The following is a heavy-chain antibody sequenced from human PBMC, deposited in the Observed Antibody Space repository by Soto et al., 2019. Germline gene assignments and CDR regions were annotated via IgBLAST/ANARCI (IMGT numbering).Heavy chain of an antibody. D-gene: IGHD1-26*01. CDR3: SGSYSDY. Sequence: QVQLQESGPGLVKPSGTLSLTCAVSGGSIRSNNWWSWVRQPPGKGLEWIGEIFHSGSTNYNPSLKTRVTISVDKSKNQFSLKLSSVTAAYYCARVFSGSYSDYWGQGTLVTVSS. CDR1: GGSIRSNNW. CDR2: IFHSGST. J-gene: IGHJ4*02. V-gene: IGHV4-4*02.